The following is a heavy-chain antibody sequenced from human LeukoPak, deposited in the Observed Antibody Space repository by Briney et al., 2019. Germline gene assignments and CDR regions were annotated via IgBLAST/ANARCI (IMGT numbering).Heavy chain of an antibody. J-gene: IGHJ4*02. CDR1: GGSISSSTYS. Sequence: PSETLSLTCTVSGGSISSSTYSWTWIRQPPGKGLQWIGEINHRGSTNYNPALKSRVTISVDTSKNQFSLKMRAVTAADTAVFYCARRRLGSYNYYFDYWGQGALVTVSS. D-gene: IGHD3-10*01. CDR3: ARRRLGSYNYYFDY. CDR2: INHRGST. V-gene: IGHV4-39*07.